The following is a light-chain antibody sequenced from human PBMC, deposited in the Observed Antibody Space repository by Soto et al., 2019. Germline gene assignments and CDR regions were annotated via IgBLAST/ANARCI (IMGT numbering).Light chain of an antibody. J-gene: IGKJ5*01. CDR1: PSLLYSNGYTY. Sequence: DIVMTQSPLSLPATPGEPASISCRSSPSLLYSNGYTYFYCYLQKPGHSPQVLIYLGSNRASGVPSRFSGSAAGTDFTLKISRVEADDVGVYCCMQALQTPLTFGQGTRLEIK. CDR2: LGS. V-gene: IGKV2-28*01. CDR3: MQALQTPLT.